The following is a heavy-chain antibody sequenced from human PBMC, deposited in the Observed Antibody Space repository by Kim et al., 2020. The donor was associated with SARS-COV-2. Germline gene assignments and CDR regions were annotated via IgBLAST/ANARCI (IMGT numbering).Heavy chain of an antibody. V-gene: IGHV5-51*01. CDR3: ARRYSYVDAFDI. Sequence: RSRPSFQGHVTISADKSISTADLQWSSLKASDTAMYYCARRYSYVDAFDIWGQGTMVTVSS. D-gene: IGHD5-18*01. J-gene: IGHJ3*02.